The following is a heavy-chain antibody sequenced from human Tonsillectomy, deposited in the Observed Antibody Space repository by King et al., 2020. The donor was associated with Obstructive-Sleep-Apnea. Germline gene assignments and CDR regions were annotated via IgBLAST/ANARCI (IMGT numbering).Heavy chain of an antibody. CDR2: MYYSGNT. CDR3: ARHRGVEDYGGYGDYFDY. D-gene: IGHD5-12*01. CDR1: GTSITDYY. V-gene: IGHV4-59*08. Sequence: QLQESGPGLVKPSETLSLTCTVSGTSITDYYWSWIRQPPGKGLEWVGYMYYSGNTNFNPSLKSRVTISADTSKIQFSLRLSSLTAADTAVYYCARHRGVEDYGGYGDYFDYWGQGTLVTVSS. J-gene: IGHJ4*02.